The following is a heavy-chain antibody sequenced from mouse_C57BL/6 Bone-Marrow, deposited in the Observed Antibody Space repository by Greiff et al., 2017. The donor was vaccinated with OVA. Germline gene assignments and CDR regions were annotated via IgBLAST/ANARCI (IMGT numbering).Heavy chain of an antibody. D-gene: IGHD2-2*01. V-gene: IGHV3-6*01. J-gene: IGHJ1*03. CDR2: ISYDGSN. Sequence: EVKLQESGPGLVKPSQSLSLTCSVTGYSITSGYYWNWIRQFPGNKLEWMGYISYDGSNNYNPSLKNRISITRDTSKNQFFLKLNSVTTEDTATYYCASVDYGYDGYFDVWGTGTTVTVSS. CDR1: GYSITSGYY. CDR3: ASVDYGYDGYFDV.